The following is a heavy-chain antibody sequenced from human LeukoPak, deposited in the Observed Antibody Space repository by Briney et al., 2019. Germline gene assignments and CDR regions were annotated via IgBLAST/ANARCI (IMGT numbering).Heavy chain of an antibody. CDR3: ARSGYCSSPGCPLGWFDP. Sequence: SETLSLTCAVSGGSISSGGYSWSWIRQPPGKGLEWIGYIYYSGSTYHNPSLKSRVTISVDTSKNQFSLKLSSVTAADTAIYYCARSGYCSSPGCPLGWFDPWGQGTLVTVSS. CDR2: IYYSGST. J-gene: IGHJ5*02. CDR1: GGSISSGGYS. V-gene: IGHV4-30-2*03. D-gene: IGHD2-2*03.